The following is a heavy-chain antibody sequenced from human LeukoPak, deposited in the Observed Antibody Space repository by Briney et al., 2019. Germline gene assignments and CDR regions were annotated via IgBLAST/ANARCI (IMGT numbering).Heavy chain of an antibody. V-gene: IGHV3-23*01. CDR2: ISGSGGST. CDR1: GFTFSTYG. CDR3: AKSKAPVGASGDAFDI. Sequence: GGSLRLSCAASGFTFSTYGMSWVRQAPGKGLEWVSAISGSGGSTYYADSVKGRFTISRDNSKNTLYLQMNSLRAEDTAVYYCAKSKAPVGASGDAFDIWGQGTMVTVSS. D-gene: IGHD1-26*01. J-gene: IGHJ3*02.